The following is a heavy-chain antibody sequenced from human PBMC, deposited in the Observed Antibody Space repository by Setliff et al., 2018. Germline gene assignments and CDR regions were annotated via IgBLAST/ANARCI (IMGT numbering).Heavy chain of an antibody. D-gene: IGHD1-26*01. Sequence: GGSLRLSCTASGFTFGDYAMSWVRQAPGKGLEWVSAISGSGGSTYYADSVKGRFTISRDNSKNTLYLQMNSLRAEDTAVYYCAKAGGVGATIAFDVWGQGTMVTVSS. CDR3: AKAGGVGATIAFDV. V-gene: IGHV3-23*01. J-gene: IGHJ3*01. CDR2: ISGSGGST. CDR1: GFTFGDYA.